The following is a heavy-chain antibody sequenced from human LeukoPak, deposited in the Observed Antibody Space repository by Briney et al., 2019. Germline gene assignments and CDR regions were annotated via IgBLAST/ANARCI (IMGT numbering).Heavy chain of an antibody. Sequence: GGSLRLSCAASGFTFSSYWMTWVRQASGKGLEWVANINQDGSEKYYVDSVRGRFTISRDNAKNSLYLQMNSPRVEDTALYYCAVSSSSSGAGGIWGQGTLVTVSS. CDR2: INQDGSEK. CDR1: GFTFSSYW. CDR3: AVSSSSSGAGGI. D-gene: IGHD6-6*01. J-gene: IGHJ4*02. V-gene: IGHV3-7*01.